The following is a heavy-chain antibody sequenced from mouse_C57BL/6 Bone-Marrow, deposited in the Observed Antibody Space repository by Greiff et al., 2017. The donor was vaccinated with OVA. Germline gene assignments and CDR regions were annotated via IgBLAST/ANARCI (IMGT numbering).Heavy chain of an antibody. CDR3: ALTGTLFAY. Sequence: EVQLQQSGPELVKPGASVKISCKASGYTFTDYYMNWVKQSHGKSLEWIGDINPNNGGTSYNQKFKGKATLTVDKSSSTAYMELRSLTSEDSAVYYCALTGTLFAYWGQGTLVTVSA. CDR1: GYTFTDYY. J-gene: IGHJ3*01. V-gene: IGHV1-26*01. CDR2: INPNNGGT. D-gene: IGHD4-1*01.